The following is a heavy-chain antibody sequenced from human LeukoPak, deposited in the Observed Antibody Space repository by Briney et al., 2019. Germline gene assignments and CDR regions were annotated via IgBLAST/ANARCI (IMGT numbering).Heavy chain of an antibody. V-gene: IGHV3-43D*03. Sequence: GGSLRLSCAASGFTFDDYAMHWVRHAPGKGLEWVSLISWDGGSTYYADSVKGRFTISRDNSKNSLYLQMNSLRAEDTALYYCAKDSCSSTSCRYDDYYYMDVWGKGTTVTVSS. CDR2: ISWDGGST. J-gene: IGHJ6*03. CDR1: GFTFDDYA. CDR3: AKDSCSSTSCRYDDYYYMDV. D-gene: IGHD2-2*01.